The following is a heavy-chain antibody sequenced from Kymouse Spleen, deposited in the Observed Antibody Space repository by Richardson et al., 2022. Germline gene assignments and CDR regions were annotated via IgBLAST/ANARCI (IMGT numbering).Heavy chain of an antibody. Sequence: QVQLQQWGAGLLKPSETLSLTCAVYGGSFSGYYWSWIRQPPGKGLEWIGEINHSGSTNYNPSLKSRVTISVDTSKNQFSLKLSSVTAADTAVYYCARGLYYDILTGSGWFDPWGQGTLVTVSS. CDR1: GGSFSGYY. CDR2: INHSGST. CDR3: ARGLYYDILTGSGWFDP. J-gene: IGHJ5*02. V-gene: IGHV4-34*01. D-gene: IGHD3-9*01.